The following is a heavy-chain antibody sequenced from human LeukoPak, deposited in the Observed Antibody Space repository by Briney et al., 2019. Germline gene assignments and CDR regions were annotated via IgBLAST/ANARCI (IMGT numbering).Heavy chain of an antibody. CDR1: GYTFTSNY. J-gene: IGHJ5*02. CDR2: ISPSGGST. D-gene: IGHD3-22*01. Sequence: GASVKVSCKAFGYTFTSNYMHLVRQAPGQGPEWMGVISPSGGSTTYAQKFQGRVTLTRDMSTSTDYLELSSLRSEDTAVYYCARDAPDAIPMIGREDYNNWLDPWGQGTLVTVPS. V-gene: IGHV1-46*01. CDR3: ARDAPDAIPMIGREDYNNWLDP.